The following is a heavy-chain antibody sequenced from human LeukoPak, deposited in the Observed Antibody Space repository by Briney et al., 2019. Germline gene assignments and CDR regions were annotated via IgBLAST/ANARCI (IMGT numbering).Heavy chain of an antibody. CDR1: GGSISSYY. CDR2: IYTSGST. CDR3: ARHGLGDLWSGYSGRNWFDP. D-gene: IGHD3-3*01. J-gene: IGHJ5*02. V-gene: IGHV4-4*09. Sequence: SETLSLTCTVSGGSISSYYWSWIRQPPGKGLEWIGYIYTSGSTNYNPSLKSRVTISVDTSKNQFSLKLSSVTAADTAVYYCARHGLGDLWSGYSGRNWFDPWGQGTLVTVSS.